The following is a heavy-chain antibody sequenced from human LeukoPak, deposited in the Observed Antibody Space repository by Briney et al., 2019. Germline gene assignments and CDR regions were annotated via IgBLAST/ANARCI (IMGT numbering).Heavy chain of an antibody. CDR3: ARISGSYYDYFDY. CDR1: GFDFSVYY. Sequence: PGGSLRLSCAASGFDFSVYYMSWIRQAPGKGLEWISYISTNGGTIYYADSVKGRFTISRDSAKKSLYLQMHSPRAEDTAVYYCARISGSYYDYFDYWGQGTVVTVSS. D-gene: IGHD1-26*01. V-gene: IGHV3-11*01. J-gene: IGHJ4*02. CDR2: ISTNGGTI.